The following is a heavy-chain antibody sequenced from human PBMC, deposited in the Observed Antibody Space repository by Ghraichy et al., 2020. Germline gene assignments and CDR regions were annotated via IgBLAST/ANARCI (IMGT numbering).Heavy chain of an antibody. CDR1: GFTFSSYA. Sequence: GGPLRLSCSASGFTFSSYAMHWVRQAPGKGLEYVSAISSNGGSTYYADSVKGRFTISRDNSKNTLYLQMSSLRAEDTAVYYCVKDGGYSYGSSYYGMDVWGQGTTVTVSS. CDR2: ISSNGGST. V-gene: IGHV3-64D*06. J-gene: IGHJ6*02. CDR3: VKDGGYSYGSSYYGMDV. D-gene: IGHD5-18*01.